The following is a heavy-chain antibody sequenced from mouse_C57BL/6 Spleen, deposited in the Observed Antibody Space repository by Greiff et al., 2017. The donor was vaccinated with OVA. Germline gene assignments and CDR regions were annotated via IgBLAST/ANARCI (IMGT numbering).Heavy chain of an antibody. V-gene: IGHV1-61*01. Sequence: VQLQQPGAELVRPGSSVKLSCKASGYTFTSYWMDWVKQRPGQGLEWIGNIYPSDSETHYNQKFKDKATLTVDKSSSTAYMQLSSLTAEDSAVYYCARSGYYGSSYAFAYWGQGTLVTVSA. CDR1: GYTFTSYW. CDR3: ARSGYYGSSYAFAY. D-gene: IGHD1-1*01. CDR2: IYPSDSET. J-gene: IGHJ3*01.